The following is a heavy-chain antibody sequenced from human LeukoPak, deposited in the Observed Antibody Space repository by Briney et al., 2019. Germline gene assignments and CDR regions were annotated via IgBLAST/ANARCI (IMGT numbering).Heavy chain of an antibody. J-gene: IGHJ6*02. CDR2: INKDGSSS. D-gene: IGHD6-13*01. CDR3: AAATAADGASNGMDV. CDR1: GFAFTTSW. V-gene: IGHV3-74*01. Sequence: GGSLRLSCAASGFAFTTSWMHWVRQAPGKWLVWVSRINKDGSSSNYADSVKGRFTISRDNAKNTLYLQMNSLRIEDTAVYYCAAATAADGASNGMDVWGQGTTVTVSS.